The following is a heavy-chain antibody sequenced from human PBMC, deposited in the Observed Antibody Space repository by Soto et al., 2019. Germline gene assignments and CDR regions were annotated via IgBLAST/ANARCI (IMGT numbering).Heavy chain of an antibody. Sequence: GGSLRLSCAASGFTFSSYCMHWVRQAPGKGLEWVAVISYDGSNKYYADSVKGRFTISRDNSKNTLYLQMNSLRAEDTAVYYCAKDPQWLGTEYFQHWGQGTLVTVSS. V-gene: IGHV3-30*18. J-gene: IGHJ1*01. CDR2: ISYDGSNK. D-gene: IGHD6-19*01. CDR1: GFTFSSYC. CDR3: AKDPQWLGTEYFQH.